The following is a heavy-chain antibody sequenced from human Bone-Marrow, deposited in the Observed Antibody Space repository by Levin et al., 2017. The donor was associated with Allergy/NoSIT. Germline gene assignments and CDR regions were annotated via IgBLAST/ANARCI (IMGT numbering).Heavy chain of an antibody. D-gene: IGHD5-18*01. CDR3: ARESDPAMGIMGWFAP. J-gene: IGHJ5*02. CDR1: GYTFTDCF. V-gene: IGHV1-2*06. Sequence: ASVKVSCKASGYTFTDCFIHWVRQAPGRGLEWMGRINPNGGGSTSAQKFQGRVTMTRDTSVSTAYMELSDLTSDDTAVYYCARESDPAMGIMGWFAPWGQGILVTVSS. CDR2: INPNGGGS.